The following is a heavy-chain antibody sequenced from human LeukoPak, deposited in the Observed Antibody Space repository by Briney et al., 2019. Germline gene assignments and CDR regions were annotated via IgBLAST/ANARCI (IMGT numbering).Heavy chain of an antibody. Sequence: PGGSLRLSCAASGFTVSSNYMSWVRQAPGKGREWVSVIYSGGSTYYADSVKGRFTISRDNSKNTLYLQMNNLRAEDTAVYYCARTYYYDSSGYYGLDYWGQGTLVTVSS. CDR2: IYSGGST. V-gene: IGHV3-53*01. CDR1: GFTVSSNY. D-gene: IGHD3-22*01. CDR3: ARTYYYDSSGYYGLDY. J-gene: IGHJ4*02.